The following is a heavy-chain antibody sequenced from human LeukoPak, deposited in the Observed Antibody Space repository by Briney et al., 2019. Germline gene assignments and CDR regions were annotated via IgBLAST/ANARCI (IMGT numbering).Heavy chain of an antibody. CDR2: TSGSGGTT. V-gene: IGHV3-23*01. CDR1: GFTFSSYA. CDR3: AKRVSGWYQIDY. J-gene: IGHJ4*02. Sequence: PGGSLRLSCAASGFTFSSYAMSWVRQAPGKGLEWVSSTSGSGGTTYYADSVRGRFTISRDNSKNTLFLQMNSLRAEDTAVYYCAKRVSGWYQIDYWGQGTLVTVSS. D-gene: IGHD6-19*01.